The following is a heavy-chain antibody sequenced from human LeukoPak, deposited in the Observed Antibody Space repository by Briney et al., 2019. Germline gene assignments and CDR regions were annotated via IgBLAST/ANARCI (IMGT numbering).Heavy chain of an antibody. CDR3: ARVSSTMIVVVPDGDY. CDR1: GYTFTSYG. V-gene: IGHV1-18*01. Sequence: GASVKVSCKASGYTFTSYGISWVRQAPGQGLEWMGWISAYNGNTNYAQKLQGRITMTTDTSTSTAYMELRSLRSDDTAVYYCARVSSTMIVVVPDGDYWGQGTLVTVSS. J-gene: IGHJ4*02. D-gene: IGHD3-22*01. CDR2: ISAYNGNT.